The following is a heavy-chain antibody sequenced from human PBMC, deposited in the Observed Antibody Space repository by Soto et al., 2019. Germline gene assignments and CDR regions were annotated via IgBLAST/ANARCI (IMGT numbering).Heavy chain of an antibody. CDR3: AREALLNWFDP. CDR2: ISSSNSTI. V-gene: IGHV3-48*01. D-gene: IGHD2-15*01. J-gene: IGHJ5*02. Sequence: EVQLVESGGGLVQPGGSLRLSCAASGFTFSSYSMNWVRQAPGKGLEWVSYISSSNSTIYYADSVKGRFTISRDNAQNSLYLQMHGLRAEDTAVYYCAREALLNWFDPWGQGTLVTVSS. CDR1: GFTFSSYS.